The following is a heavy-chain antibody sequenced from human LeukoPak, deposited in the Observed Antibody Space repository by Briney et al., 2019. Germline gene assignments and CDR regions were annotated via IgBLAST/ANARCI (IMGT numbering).Heavy chain of an antibody. J-gene: IGHJ6*02. CDR2: IYYSGST. CDR1: GGSISSYY. V-gene: IGHV4-59*08. Sequence: PSETLSLTCTVSGGSISSYYWNWIRQPPGEALKWIGYIYYSGSTNYNPSLKSRVTISVDTSKNQFSLKLSSVTAADTAVYYCARHLTKTYYYDSSGYPQMDYFYGMDVWGQGTTVTVSS. CDR3: ARHLTKTYYYDSSGYPQMDYFYGMDV. D-gene: IGHD3-22*01.